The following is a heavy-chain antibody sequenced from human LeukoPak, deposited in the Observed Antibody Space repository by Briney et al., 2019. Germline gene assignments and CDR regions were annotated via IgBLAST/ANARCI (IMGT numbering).Heavy chain of an antibody. V-gene: IGHV4-34*01. CDR1: GGSFSGYY. Sequence: PSETLSLTCAVYGGSFSGYYWSWIRQPPGKGLEWIGEINHSGSTNYNPSLKSRVTISVDTSKNQSSLKLSSVTAADTAVYYCARFLGATGSFDYWGQGTLVTVSS. CDR2: INHSGST. CDR3: ARFLGATGSFDY. D-gene: IGHD1-26*01. J-gene: IGHJ4*02.